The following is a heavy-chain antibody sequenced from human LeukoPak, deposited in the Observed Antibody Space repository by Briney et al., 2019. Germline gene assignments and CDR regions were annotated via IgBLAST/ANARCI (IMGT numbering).Heavy chain of an antibody. V-gene: IGHV1-69*16. Sequence: SVKVSCKASGGTFNSYTTSWVRQAPGQGLEWMGGIIPMLGPAIYAQKFQGRVTITTDESTSTAYMELSSLRSEDTAVYYCTRDGFDPISDYYYGSDYWGQGTLVTVSS. CDR2: IIPMLGPA. CDR1: GGTFNSYT. D-gene: IGHD3-22*01. CDR3: TRDGFDPISDYYYGSDY. J-gene: IGHJ4*02.